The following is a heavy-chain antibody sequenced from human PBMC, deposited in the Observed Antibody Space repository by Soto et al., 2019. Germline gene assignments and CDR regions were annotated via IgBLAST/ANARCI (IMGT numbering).Heavy chain of an antibody. Sequence: PGGSLRLSCAASGFNFSNYGMHWVRQAPRKGLAWVAILSYDGSNKYYGDSVKGPFTISRENSNNKLYLRMNSQRAEDTAVYYCAKDPGTGMAFFDYWGQGTLVTVSS. CDR3: AKDPGTGMAFFDY. V-gene: IGHV3-30*18. CDR2: LSYDGSNK. D-gene: IGHD5-18*01. J-gene: IGHJ4*02. CDR1: GFNFSNYG.